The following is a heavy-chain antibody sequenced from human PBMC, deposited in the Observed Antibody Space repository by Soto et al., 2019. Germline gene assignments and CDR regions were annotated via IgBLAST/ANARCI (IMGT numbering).Heavy chain of an antibody. V-gene: IGHV6-1*01. CDR1: GDSVSSNSAA. CDR2: TYYRSKWYN. D-gene: IGHD6-13*01. J-gene: IGHJ6*02. CDR3: ASGVSGIAAAGNAPYYGMDV. Sequence: SQTLSLTCAISGDSVSSNSAAWNWIRQSPSRGLEWLGRTYYRSKWYNDYAVSVKSRITINPDTSKNQFSLQLNSVTPEDTAVYYCASGVSGIAAAGNAPYYGMDVWGQGTTVTVSS.